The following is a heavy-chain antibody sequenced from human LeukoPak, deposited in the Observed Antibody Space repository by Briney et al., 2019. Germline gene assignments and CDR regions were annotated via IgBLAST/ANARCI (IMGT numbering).Heavy chain of an antibody. CDR2: IYSGGSI. J-gene: IGHJ1*01. V-gene: IGHV3-66*01. CDR3: ARVEGIAAAGPIEYFQH. D-gene: IGHD6-13*01. CDR1: GFTVSSNY. Sequence: GGSLRLSCAASGFTVSSNYMSWVRQAPGKGLEWVSVIYSGGSIYYADSVKGRFTISRDNAKNSLYPQMNSLRAEDTAVYYCARVEGIAAAGPIEYFQHWGQGTLVTVSS.